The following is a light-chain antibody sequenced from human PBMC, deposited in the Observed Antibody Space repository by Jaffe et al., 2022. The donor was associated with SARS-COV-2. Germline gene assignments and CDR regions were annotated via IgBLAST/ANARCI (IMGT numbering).Light chain of an antibody. CDR3: QSADSSDTWV. CDR2: KDS. J-gene: IGLJ3*02. CDR1: VLAKQY. V-gene: IGLV3-25*03. Sequence: SYELTQPPSVSVSPGQTARITCSGDVLAKQYAYWYQQKPGQAPVLVIYKDSERPSGIPERFSGSSSGTEVTLTISGVQAEDEADYYCQSADSSDTWVFGGGTKLTVL.